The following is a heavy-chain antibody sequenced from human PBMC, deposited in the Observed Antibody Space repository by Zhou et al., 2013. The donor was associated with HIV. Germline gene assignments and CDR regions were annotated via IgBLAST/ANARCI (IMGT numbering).Heavy chain of an antibody. CDR2: INPKNGDT. Sequence: QGQLVQSGTEVKNPGASVNVSCKASGYTITDYYLHWVRQAPGQGLQWMGWINPKNGDTNYAQTFKGRITMTRDTSINTAYMVLTSLKSNDTALYFCARDWQFHVIFDDYYIDVWGEGTTVIVSS. V-gene: IGHV1-2*02. D-gene: IGHD3-3*02. CDR3: ARDWQFHVIFDDYYIDV. CDR1: GYTITDYY. J-gene: IGHJ6*03.